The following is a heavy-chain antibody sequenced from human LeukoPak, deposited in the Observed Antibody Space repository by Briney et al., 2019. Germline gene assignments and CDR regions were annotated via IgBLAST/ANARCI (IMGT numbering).Heavy chain of an antibody. D-gene: IGHD3-22*01. CDR2: IIPILGIA. CDR3: AREVKNYYDSSGYPTTYWYFDL. V-gene: IGHV1-69*04. Sequence: SVKVSCKGSGGTFSSYAISWVRQAPGQGLEWMGRIIPILGIANYAQKFQGRVTITADKSKSTAYMELSSLRSEDTAVYYCAREVKNYYDSSGYPTTYWYFDLWGRGTLVTVSS. CDR1: GGTFSSYA. J-gene: IGHJ2*01.